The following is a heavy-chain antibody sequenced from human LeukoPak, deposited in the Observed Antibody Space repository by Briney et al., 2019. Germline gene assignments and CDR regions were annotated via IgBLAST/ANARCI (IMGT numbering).Heavy chain of an antibody. Sequence: SETLSLTCAVYGGSFSGYYWSWIRQPPGKGLEWIGEINHSGSTNYNPSLKSRVTISVDTSKNQFSLRLSSVTAADTAVYYCARDLAYCGGDCLDAFDIWGQGTMVTVSS. CDR1: GGSFSGYY. CDR2: INHSGST. D-gene: IGHD2-21*02. J-gene: IGHJ3*02. CDR3: ARDLAYCGGDCLDAFDI. V-gene: IGHV4-34*01.